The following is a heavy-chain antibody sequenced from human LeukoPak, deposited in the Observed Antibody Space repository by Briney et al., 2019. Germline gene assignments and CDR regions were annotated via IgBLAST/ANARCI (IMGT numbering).Heavy chain of an antibody. CDR1: GGSFSGYY. Sequence: SETLSLTCAVYGGSFSGYYWSWIRQPPGKGLEWIGEINHSGSTNYNPSLKSRVTISVDTSKNQFSLKLSSVTAADTAVYYCARYLRYQLLSAFDIWGQGTMVTVSS. CDR3: ARYLRYQLLSAFDI. CDR2: INHSGST. J-gene: IGHJ3*02. D-gene: IGHD2-2*01. V-gene: IGHV4-34*01.